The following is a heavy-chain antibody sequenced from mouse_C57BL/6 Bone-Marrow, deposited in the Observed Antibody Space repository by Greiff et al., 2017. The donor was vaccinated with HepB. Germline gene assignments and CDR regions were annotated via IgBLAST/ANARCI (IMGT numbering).Heavy chain of an antibody. V-gene: IGHV5-9-1*02. CDR3: TREGLLLPYAMDY. Sequence: EVMLVESGEGLVKPGGSLKLSCAASGFTFSSYAMSWVRQTPEKRLEWVAYISSGGDYIYYADTVKGRFTISRDNARNTLYLQMSSLKSEDTAMYYCTREGLLLPYAMDYWGQGTSVTVSS. CDR1: GFTFSSYA. D-gene: IGHD1-1*01. CDR2: ISSGGDYI. J-gene: IGHJ4*01.